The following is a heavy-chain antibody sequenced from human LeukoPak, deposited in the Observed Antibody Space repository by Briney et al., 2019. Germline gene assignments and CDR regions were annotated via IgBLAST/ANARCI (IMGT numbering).Heavy chain of an antibody. D-gene: IGHD3-16*01. V-gene: IGHV3-74*01. CDR2: INNDGSST. Sequence: GGSLRLSCAASGYTFGSYWMYWVRQAPGKGLVWVSRINNDGSSTIYADSVKGRFTISRDNAKNTLYLQMNSLRDNDAAVYYCVRDNGGEHLWGQGTLVTVSS. J-gene: IGHJ4*02. CDR1: GYTFGSYW. CDR3: VRDNGGEHL.